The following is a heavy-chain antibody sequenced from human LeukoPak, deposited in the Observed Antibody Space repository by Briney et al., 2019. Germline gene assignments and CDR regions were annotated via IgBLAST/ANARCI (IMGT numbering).Heavy chain of an antibody. CDR2: ISGSSSTI. V-gene: IGHV3-48*01. Sequence: TGGSLRLSCAASGFTFSSYSMNWVRQAPGKGLEWVSYISGSSSTIYYADSVKGRFTISRDNAKNSLYLQMNSLRAEDTAVCYCARSGYYYEGYYFDYWGQGTLVTVSS. CDR3: ARSGYYYEGYYFDY. J-gene: IGHJ4*02. CDR1: GFTFSSYS. D-gene: IGHD3-22*01.